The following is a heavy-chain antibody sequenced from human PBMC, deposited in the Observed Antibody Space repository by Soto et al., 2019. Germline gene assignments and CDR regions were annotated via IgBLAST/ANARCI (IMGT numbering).Heavy chain of an antibody. V-gene: IGHV3-30*18. CDR1: GFTFSSYG. J-gene: IGHJ4*02. Sequence: QVQLVESGGGVVQPGRSLRLSCAASGFTFSSYGMHWVRQAPGKGLEWVAVISYDGSNKYYADSVKGRFTISRDNSKNTLYLQMNSLRAEDTAVYYCAKGQAGGAMPFNLDYFDYWGQGTLVTVSS. CDR2: ISYDGSNK. CDR3: AKGQAGGAMPFNLDYFDY. D-gene: IGHD2-2*01.